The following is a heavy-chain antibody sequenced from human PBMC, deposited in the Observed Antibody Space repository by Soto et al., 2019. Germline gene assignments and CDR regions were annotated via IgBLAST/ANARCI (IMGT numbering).Heavy chain of an antibody. V-gene: IGHV3-33*01. Sequence: GGSLRLSCAASGFTFSSYGMHWVRQAPGKGLEWVAVIWYDGSNKYYADSVKGRFTISRDNSKNTLYLQMNSLRAEDTAVYYCARGPGHRQYYDFWSGYYHTLFMDVWGKGTTVTVSS. CDR1: GFTFSSYG. CDR3: ARGPGHRQYYDFWSGYYHTLFMDV. D-gene: IGHD3-3*01. J-gene: IGHJ6*03. CDR2: IWYDGSNK.